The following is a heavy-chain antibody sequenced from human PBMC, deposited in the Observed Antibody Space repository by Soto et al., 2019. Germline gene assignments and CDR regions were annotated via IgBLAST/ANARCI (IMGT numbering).Heavy chain of an antibody. CDR3: TSRITIFGVASREY. D-gene: IGHD3-3*01. V-gene: IGHV3-73*01. CDR2: IRSKANSYAT. CDR1: GFTFSGSA. Sequence: PGGSLRLSCAASGFTFSGSAMHWVRQASGKGLEWVGRIRSKANSYATAYAASVKGRFTISRDDSKNTAYLQMNSLKTEDTAVYYCTSRITIFGVASREYWGQGTLVTVSS. J-gene: IGHJ4*02.